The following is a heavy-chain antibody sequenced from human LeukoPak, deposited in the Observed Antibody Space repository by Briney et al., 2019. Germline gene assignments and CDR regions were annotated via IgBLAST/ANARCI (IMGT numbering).Heavy chain of an antibody. D-gene: IGHD5-18*01. J-gene: IGHJ4*02. CDR1: GFTFDDYA. Sequence: PGGSLRLSCAASGFTFDDYAMHWVRQAPGKGLEWVSGISWNSGSIGYADSVKGRFTISRDNAKNSLYLQMNSLRAEDTAVYYCASLRGGYSYGRDYWGQGTLVTVSS. V-gene: IGHV3-9*01. CDR3: ASLRGGYSYGRDY. CDR2: ISWNSGSI.